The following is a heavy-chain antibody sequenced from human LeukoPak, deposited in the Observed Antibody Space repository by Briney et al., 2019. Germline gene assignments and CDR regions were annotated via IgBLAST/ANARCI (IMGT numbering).Heavy chain of an antibody. CDR1: GGSISSYY. J-gene: IGHJ3*02. CDR2: IYYSGIT. D-gene: IGHD2-21*01. CDR3: ARHDSALCAFNT. Sequence: PSETHSLLCTVSGGSISSYYWSWIRQPPGKGLEWIGYIYYSGITNYKPSLKSRVTISVDTSKMQFSLKLSSVTAADTAVYYCARHDSALCAFNTWGQGPRVTVSS. V-gene: IGHV4-59*08.